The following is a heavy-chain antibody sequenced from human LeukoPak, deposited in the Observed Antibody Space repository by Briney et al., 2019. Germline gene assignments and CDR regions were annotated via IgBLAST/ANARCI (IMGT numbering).Heavy chain of an antibody. V-gene: IGHV3-20*04. D-gene: IGHD3-10*01. Sequence: GGSLRLSCAASGFTFDDYGMSWVRQAPGKGLEWVSGINWNGGSTGYADSVKGRFTISRDNSKNTVYLQMNSLRAEDTATYYCARDIRNYYDSGAYGWFDPWGQGTLVTVSS. CDR3: ARDIRNYYDSGAYGWFDP. J-gene: IGHJ5*02. CDR1: GFTFDDYG. CDR2: INWNGGST.